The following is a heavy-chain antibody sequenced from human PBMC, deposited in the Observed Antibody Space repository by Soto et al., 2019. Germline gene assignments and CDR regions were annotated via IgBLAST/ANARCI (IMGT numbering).Heavy chain of an antibody. D-gene: IGHD2-15*01. V-gene: IGHV4-34*01. CDR3: ARGLRGSDSPTRRYWFDP. Sequence: SETLSLTCAVYGGSFSGYYWSWIRQPPGKGLEWIGEINHSGSTNYNPSLKSRVTISVDTSKNQFSLKLSSVTAADTAVYYCARGLRGSDSPTRRYWFDPWGQGTLVTVSS. J-gene: IGHJ5*02. CDR2: INHSGST. CDR1: GGSFSGYY.